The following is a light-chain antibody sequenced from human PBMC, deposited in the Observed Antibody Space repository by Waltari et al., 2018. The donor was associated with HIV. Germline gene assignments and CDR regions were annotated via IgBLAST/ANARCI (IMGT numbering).Light chain of an antibody. CDR2: GAT. Sequence: EIVLSQSPGTLSLSPGERATLACRASQSVSKNYLAWYQQKSGQAPRLLIDGATSRATGIADRISGSGSGTDFTLTISRLEPEDFAVYYCQQYGSSPCTFGPGTKVDVK. J-gene: IGKJ3*01. CDR1: QSVSKNY. V-gene: IGKV3-20*01. CDR3: QQYGSSPCT.